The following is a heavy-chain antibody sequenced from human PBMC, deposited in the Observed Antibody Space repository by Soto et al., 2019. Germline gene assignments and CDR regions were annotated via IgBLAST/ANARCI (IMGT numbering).Heavy chain of an antibody. D-gene: IGHD2-15*01. CDR3: AQDTHPRQYGYYYYGMDV. J-gene: IGHJ6*02. CDR1: GFTFSSYG. V-gene: IGHV3-30*18. Sequence: GGSLRLSCAASGFTFSSYGMHWIRQAPGKGLEWVAVISYDGSNKYYADSVKGRFTISRDNSKNTLYLQMNSLRAEDTAVYYSAQDTHPRQYGYYYYGMDVWGQGTTVTVSS. CDR2: ISYDGSNK.